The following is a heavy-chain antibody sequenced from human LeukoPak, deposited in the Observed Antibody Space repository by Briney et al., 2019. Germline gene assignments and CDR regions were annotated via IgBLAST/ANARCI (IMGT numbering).Heavy chain of an antibody. V-gene: IGHV3-53*01. D-gene: IGHD6-25*01. CDR2: IYSDSSA. CDR3: ARAPRPFDNSDYYFDY. Sequence: GGSLRLSCAASGITVSYNFMSWVRQAPGKGLEWVSVIYSDSSADYADSVKGRFTISRDDAKNTLYLQMNSLRAGDTAVYYCARAPRPFDNSDYYFDYWGQGSLVTVSS. CDR1: GITVSYNF. J-gene: IGHJ4*02.